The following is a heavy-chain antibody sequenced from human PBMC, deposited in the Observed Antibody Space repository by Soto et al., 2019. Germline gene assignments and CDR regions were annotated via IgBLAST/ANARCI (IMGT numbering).Heavy chain of an antibody. CDR1: GYTFTGYY. V-gene: IGHV1-2*02. Sequence: ASVKVSCKASGYTFTGYYMHWVRQAPGQGLEWMGCINPNSGGTNYAQKFQGRVTMTRDTSISTAYMELSRMRSDDTAVYYCARFGLWFAEMVFHXWGQVTIGTVS. J-gene: IGHJ3*02. D-gene: IGHD3-10*01. CDR2: INPNSGGT. CDR3: ARFGLWFAEMVFHX.